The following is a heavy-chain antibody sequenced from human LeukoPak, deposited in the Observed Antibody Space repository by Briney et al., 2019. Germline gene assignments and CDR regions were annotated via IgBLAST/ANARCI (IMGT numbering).Heavy chain of an antibody. CDR3: ARDRGYGSGYYFDN. J-gene: IGHJ4*02. CDR1: GFTFSDYY. D-gene: IGHD3-3*01. Sequence: GGSLRLSCAASGFTFSDYYMSWIRQVPGKGLEWLSYIDGGGTITYYAAFEEGRFTISRDNAKNSVYLQMDSLRAEDTAVYYCARDRGYGSGYYFDNWGQGTLVTVSS. CDR2: IDGGGTIT. V-gene: IGHV3-11*04.